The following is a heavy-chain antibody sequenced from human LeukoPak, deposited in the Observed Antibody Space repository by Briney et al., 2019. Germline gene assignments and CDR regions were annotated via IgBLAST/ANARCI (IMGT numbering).Heavy chain of an antibody. V-gene: IGHV4-59*08. CDR3: ARHSSGYYFLDAFDI. D-gene: IGHD3-22*01. CDR2: IYYSGST. CDR1: GGSISSYY. J-gene: IGHJ3*02. Sequence: PSETLSLTCTVSGGSISSYYWSWIRQPPGEGLEWIGYIYYSGSTNYNPSLKSRVTISVDTSKNQFSLKLSSVTAADTAVYYCARHSSGYYFLDAFDIWGQGTMVTVSS.